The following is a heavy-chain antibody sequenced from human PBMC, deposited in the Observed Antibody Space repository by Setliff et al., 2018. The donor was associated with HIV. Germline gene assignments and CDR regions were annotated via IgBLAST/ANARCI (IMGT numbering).Heavy chain of an antibody. CDR2: IKSDGSDK. CDR1: EFTFSDYW. Sequence: GWSLRLSCVVSEFTFSDYWMSWVRQAPGKGLEWVASIKSDGSDKHYLDPVEGRSTISRDNAKNSLYLQMNSLRVEDTAVYYCARVKVDWGFGNAFDIWGQGTMVTVSS. J-gene: IGHJ3*02. CDR3: ARVKVDWGFGNAFDI. D-gene: IGHD7-27*01. V-gene: IGHV3-7*03.